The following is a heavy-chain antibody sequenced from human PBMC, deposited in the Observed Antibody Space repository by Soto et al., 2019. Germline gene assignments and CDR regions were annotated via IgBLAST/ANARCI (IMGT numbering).Heavy chain of an antibody. CDR1: GFTVSSNY. J-gene: IGHJ3*02. Sequence: GGSLRLSCAASGFTVSSNYMSWVRQAPGKGLEWVSVIYSGGSTYYADSVKGRFTISRDNSKNTLYLQMNSLRAEDTAVYYCARDGRSIAARDAFDIWGQGTMVTVSS. V-gene: IGHV3-53*01. CDR2: IYSGGST. D-gene: IGHD6-6*01. CDR3: ARDGRSIAARDAFDI.